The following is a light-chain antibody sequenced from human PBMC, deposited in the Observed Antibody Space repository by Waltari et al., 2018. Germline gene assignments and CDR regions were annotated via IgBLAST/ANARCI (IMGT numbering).Light chain of an antibody. Sequence: DIQLPQSPLSLSASVGDRVTIPCRARQTLSKYLNWYQQKPGKAPKLLIHAASRLQSGVPSRFSGSGSETEFTLTINSLQLEDCAIYYCQQTYTTPTWTFGQGTRVDIK. CDR2: AAS. CDR3: QQTYTTPTWT. V-gene: IGKV1-39*01. J-gene: IGKJ1*01. CDR1: QTLSKY.